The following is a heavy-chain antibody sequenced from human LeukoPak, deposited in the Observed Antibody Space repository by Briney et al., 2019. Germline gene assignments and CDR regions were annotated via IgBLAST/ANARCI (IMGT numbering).Heavy chain of an antibody. J-gene: IGHJ4*02. Sequence: SETLSLTCAVYGGSFSGYYWSWIRQPPGKGLEWIGEINHSGSTNYNPSLKSRVTISVDTSKNQFSLKLSSVTAADTAVYYCAGSRRVGYNYWGQGTLVTVSS. CDR3: AGSRRVGYNY. D-gene: IGHD5-24*01. CDR2: INHSGST. CDR1: GGSFSGYY. V-gene: IGHV4-34*01.